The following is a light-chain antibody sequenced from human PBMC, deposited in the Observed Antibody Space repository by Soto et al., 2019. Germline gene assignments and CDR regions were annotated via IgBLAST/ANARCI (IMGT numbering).Light chain of an antibody. CDR2: TAS. CDR3: QQSYSTPPIT. J-gene: IGKJ5*01. CDR1: QTIRKY. Sequence: IQMTQSPSSLSASVGDSVTITCRASQTIRKYLNWYQQKPRKAPKLLIYTASRLQSGVPSRFNGSGSETDFTLTINNLQPEDFATYDCQQSYSTPPITFGQGTRLES. V-gene: IGKV1-39*01.